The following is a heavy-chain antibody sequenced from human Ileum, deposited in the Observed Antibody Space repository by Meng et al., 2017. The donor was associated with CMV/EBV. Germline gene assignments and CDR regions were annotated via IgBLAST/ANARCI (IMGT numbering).Heavy chain of an antibody. CDR1: GYIIHTRW. V-gene: IGHV5-51*01. CDR2: IFPTDSST. CDR3: VRPEGGTQYSAQY. Sequence: GWGYIIHTRWLGWVRQVPRTSLECMGIIFPTDSSTAYSTSYQGQVTISADKSINTAYLQWSSLKASDTAIYYCVRPEGGTQYSAQYWGQGTLVTVSS. D-gene: IGHD1-1*01. J-gene: IGHJ4*02.